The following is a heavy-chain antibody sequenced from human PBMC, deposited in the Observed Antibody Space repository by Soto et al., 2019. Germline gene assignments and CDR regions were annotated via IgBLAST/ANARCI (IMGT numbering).Heavy chain of an antibody. D-gene: IGHD6-13*01. V-gene: IGHV4-39*01. CDR3: ATIAAAGGDWYLDL. Sequence: QLQLQESGPGLVKPSETLSLTCTVSGGSINSSTYYWAWIRQPPGKGLEWIGSIYYSGSTYYNPSLKSRVTISVDTSKDQFPLKLSSVAAADTAVYYCATIAAAGGDWYLDLWGRGTLVTVSS. CDR2: IYYSGST. CDR1: GGSINSSTYY. J-gene: IGHJ2*01.